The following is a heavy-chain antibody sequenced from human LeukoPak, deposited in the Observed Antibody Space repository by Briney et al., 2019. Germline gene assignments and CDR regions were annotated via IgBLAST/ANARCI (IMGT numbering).Heavy chain of an antibody. CDR1: GFSFRSYP. D-gene: IGHD3-16*01. J-gene: IGHJ5*02. CDR3: ARGGARNWFDP. V-gene: IGHV3-7*05. Sequence: GGSVTLLCAASGFSFRSYPMTWVRQAPGKGLEWVANINRDGTEKDYVDSVKGRLTISRDNAKNSLYLQMNSLRAEDTAVYYCARGGARNWFDPWGGGTVDSVSS. CDR2: INRDGTEK.